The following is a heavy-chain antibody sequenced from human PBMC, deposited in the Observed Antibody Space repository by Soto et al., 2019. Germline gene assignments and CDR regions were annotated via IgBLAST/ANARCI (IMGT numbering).Heavy chain of an antibody. CDR3: ASGDSEGYGENYFDY. J-gene: IGHJ4*02. Sequence: ASVKVSCKASGYTFTSYYMHWVRQAPGQGLEWMGIINPSGGSTSYAQKFQGRVTMTRDTSTSTVYMELSSLRSEDTAVYYCASGDSEGYGENYFDYWGQGTLVTVSS. CDR1: GYTFTSYY. D-gene: IGHD4-17*01. V-gene: IGHV1-46*03. CDR2: INPSGGST.